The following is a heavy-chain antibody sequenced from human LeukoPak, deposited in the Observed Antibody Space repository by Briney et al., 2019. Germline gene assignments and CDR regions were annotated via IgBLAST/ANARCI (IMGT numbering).Heavy chain of an antibody. V-gene: IGHV3-23*01. D-gene: IGHD6-19*01. CDR2: ISGSGDFT. CDR1: GFTFSSQA. J-gene: IGHJ5*01. CDR3: AKVVGYSSGWFDS. Sequence: GGSLRLSCAASGFTFSSQAMSWVRQAPGKGLEWVSGISGSGDFTYNADSVNGRFTMSRDNSKNTLYLQMNSLRVEDTAVYYCAKVVGYSSGWFDSWGQGTLVTVSS.